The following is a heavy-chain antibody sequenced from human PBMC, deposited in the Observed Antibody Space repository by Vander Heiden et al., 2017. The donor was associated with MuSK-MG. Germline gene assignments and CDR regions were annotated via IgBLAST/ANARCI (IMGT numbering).Heavy chain of an antibody. J-gene: IGHJ6*03. CDR3: AKGRYCSGGSCYFDYYYYMDV. V-gene: IGHV3-23*04. CDR1: GFTFSSYA. CDR2: ISGSGGST. D-gene: IGHD2-15*01. Sequence: EVQLVESGGGLVQAGGSLRLSCAASGFTFSSYALSWVSQAPGKGLEWVSAISGSGGSTYYADSVKGRFTISRDNSKNTLYLQMNSLRAEDTAVYYCAKGRYCSGGSCYFDYYYYMDVWGQGTTVTVSS.